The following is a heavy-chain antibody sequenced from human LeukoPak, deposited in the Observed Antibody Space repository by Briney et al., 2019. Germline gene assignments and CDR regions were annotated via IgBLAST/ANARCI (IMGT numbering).Heavy chain of an antibody. D-gene: IGHD2-15*01. Sequence: GGSLRLSCAASGFTFSSYRMNWVRQAPGKGLEWVSYISSSSSTIYYADSVKGRFTISRDNAKNSLYLQMNSLRDEDTAVYYCARDPAYCSGGSCYVWDYWGQGTLVTVSS. J-gene: IGHJ4*02. CDR1: GFTFSSYR. CDR2: ISSSSSTI. V-gene: IGHV3-48*02. CDR3: ARDPAYCSGGSCYVWDY.